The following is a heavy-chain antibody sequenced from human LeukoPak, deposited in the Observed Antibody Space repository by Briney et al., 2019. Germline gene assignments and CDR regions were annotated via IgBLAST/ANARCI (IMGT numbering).Heavy chain of an antibody. V-gene: IGHV4-39*07. CDR1: GGSISSRSYY. Sequence: PSETLSLTCTVSGGSISSRSYYWGWIRQPPGKGLEWIGTISYSGSTYYNPSLKSRVTISVDTSKNQFSLKLSSVTAADTAVYYCARVIMLEILRVVIKFWFDPWGQGTLVTVSS. CDR3: ARVIMLEILRVVIKFWFDP. J-gene: IGHJ5*02. D-gene: IGHD3-3*01. CDR2: ISYSGST.